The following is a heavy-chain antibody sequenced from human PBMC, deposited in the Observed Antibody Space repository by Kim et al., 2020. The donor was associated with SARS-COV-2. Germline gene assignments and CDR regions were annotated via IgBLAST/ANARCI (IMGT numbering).Heavy chain of an antibody. Sequence: ASVKVSCKASGFTFTGYYIHWVRQAPGQGLEWMGWINPNSGGTNYAQKFQGRVTMTMDTSIINTAYMQLNSLRSDDTAVYYCASQPHVAAGTWCFDYWGQGTLVTVSS. V-gene: IGHV1-2*02. CDR3: ASQPHVAAGTWCFDY. CDR2: INPNSGGT. CDR1: GFTFTGYY. D-gene: IGHD6-19*01. J-gene: IGHJ4*02.